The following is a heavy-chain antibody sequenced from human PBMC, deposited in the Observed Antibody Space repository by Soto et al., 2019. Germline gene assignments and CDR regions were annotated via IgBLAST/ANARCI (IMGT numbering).Heavy chain of an antibody. V-gene: IGHV4-61*01. Sequence: PSETLSLTCTVSGGSVSSGSYYWSWIRQLPGKGLEWIGYIYYSRSTNYNPSLKSRVTISVDTSKNQFSLKLSSVTAADTAVYYCARGRGYSSSWSLTNYYYYGMDVWGQGTTVTVSS. D-gene: IGHD6-13*01. CDR1: GGSVSSGSYY. J-gene: IGHJ6*02. CDR2: IYYSRST. CDR3: ARGRGYSSSWSLTNYYYYGMDV.